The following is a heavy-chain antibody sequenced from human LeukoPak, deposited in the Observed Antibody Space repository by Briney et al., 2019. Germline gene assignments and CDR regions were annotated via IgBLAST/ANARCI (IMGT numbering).Heavy chain of an antibody. CDR2: IYPGDSDT. CDR1: GYTFTSYW. J-gene: IGHJ6*03. D-gene: IGHD4-17*01. Sequence: PGESLKISCKGSGYTFTSYWIGWVRQMPGKGLEWMGIIYPGDSDTKYSPSFQGQVTISADKSISTAYLQWSSLKASDTAMYYCARRRGGTGTVTTHDAKYYYYIDVWGKGTTVTVSS. V-gene: IGHV5-51*01. CDR3: ARRRGGTGTVTTHDAKYYYYIDV.